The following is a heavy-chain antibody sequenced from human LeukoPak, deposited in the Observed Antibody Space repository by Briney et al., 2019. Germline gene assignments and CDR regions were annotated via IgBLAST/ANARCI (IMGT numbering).Heavy chain of an antibody. Sequence: GGSLRLSCAASRFTFSSYGMHWVRQAPGKGLEWVASINQDQSAIFYVDSVKGRFTISRDNTRNFLFLQMNSLRAEDTAFYYCAKLIRDVTIYDFWGPGSLVTVSS. D-gene: IGHD5-24*01. J-gene: IGHJ4*03. CDR2: INQDQSAI. V-gene: IGHV3-7*01. CDR1: RFTFSSYG. CDR3: AKLIRDVTIYDF.